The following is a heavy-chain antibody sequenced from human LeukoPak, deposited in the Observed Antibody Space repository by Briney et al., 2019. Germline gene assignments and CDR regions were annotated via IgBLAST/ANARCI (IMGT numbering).Heavy chain of an antibody. D-gene: IGHD4-17*01. CDR2: IINSGATT. V-gene: IGHV3-23*01. J-gene: IGHJ4*02. CDR3: AKDIHGDYGGLDY. CDR1: GFTFSSYA. Sequence: PGGSLRLSCAASGFTFSSYAMTWVRQAPGKGLEWVSTIINSGATTYFADSVKGRFTISRDNSKNTLDLQMNSLRAEDTAAYYCAKDIHGDYGGLDYWGQGTLVIVSS.